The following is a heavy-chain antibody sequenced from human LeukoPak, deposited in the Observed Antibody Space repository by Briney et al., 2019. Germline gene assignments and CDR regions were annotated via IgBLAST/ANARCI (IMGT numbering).Heavy chain of an antibody. CDR3: ARGYTMPKY. J-gene: IGHJ4*02. V-gene: IGHV4-34*01. CDR1: GGSFSGYY. CDR2: INHSGST. D-gene: IGHD2-2*01. Sequence: PETLSLTCAVYGGSFSGYYWSWIRQPPGKGLEWIGEINHSGSTNYNPSLKSRVTISVDTSKNQFSLKLSSVTAADTAVYYCARGYTMPKYWGQGTLVSVSS.